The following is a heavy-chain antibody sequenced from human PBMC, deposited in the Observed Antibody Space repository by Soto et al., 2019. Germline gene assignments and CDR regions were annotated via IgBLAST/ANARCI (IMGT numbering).Heavy chain of an antibody. CDR1: GGSIRSYY. D-gene: IGHD2-8*01. J-gene: IGHJ5*02. CDR3: ARDRSCTNGVCYTGNWFDP. Sequence: SETLSLTCTVSGGSIRSYYWSWIRQPPGKGLEWIGYIYYSGSTNYNPSLKSRVTISVDTSKNQFSLKLSSVTAADTAVYYCARDRSCTNGVCYTGNWFDPWGQGTLVTVSS. CDR2: IYYSGST. V-gene: IGHV4-59*01.